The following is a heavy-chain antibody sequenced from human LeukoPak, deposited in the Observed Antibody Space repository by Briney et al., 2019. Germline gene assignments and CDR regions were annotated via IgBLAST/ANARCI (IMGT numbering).Heavy chain of an antibody. Sequence: PSETLSLTCTVSGGSISSGDYYWRWIRQPPGKGLEWIGYIYYSGSTYYNPSLKSRVTLSVVTSKNQFSLKLSSVTAADTAVYYCAREPLVGGFDYWGQGTLVTVSS. CDR2: IYYSGST. D-gene: IGHD1-26*01. V-gene: IGHV4-30-4*01. CDR1: GGSISSGDYY. J-gene: IGHJ4*02. CDR3: AREPLVGGFDY.